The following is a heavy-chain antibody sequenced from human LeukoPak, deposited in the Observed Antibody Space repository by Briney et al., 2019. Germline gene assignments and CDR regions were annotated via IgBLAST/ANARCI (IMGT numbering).Heavy chain of an antibody. Sequence: ASVKVSCKPSGYTFTSYGISWGRQAPGQGLEWVGWISVYNGNTKYAQKPQGRVTMTTDTSTSTAYMELRSLTSDDTAVYYCARDSLQIYYDSSGYHLEAFDNWGQGTMVTVSS. V-gene: IGHV1-18*01. J-gene: IGHJ3*02. CDR1: GYTFTSYG. D-gene: IGHD3-22*01. CDR3: ARDSLQIYYDSSGYHLEAFDN. CDR2: ISVYNGNT.